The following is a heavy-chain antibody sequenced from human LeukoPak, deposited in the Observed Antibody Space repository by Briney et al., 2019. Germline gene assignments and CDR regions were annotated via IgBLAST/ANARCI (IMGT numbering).Heavy chain of an antibody. V-gene: IGHV3-33*01. J-gene: IGHJ4*02. CDR2: IWYDGSNK. Sequence: PGRSLRLSCAASGFTFDSYGMHWVRQAPGKGLEWVAIIWYDGSNKYYVDSVKGRFTISRDNSKNTLYLQMNSLRAEDTAVYYCARGSYYYDSSGYYSIDYWGQGTLVTVSS. CDR1: GFTFDSYG. CDR3: ARGSYYYDSSGYYSIDY. D-gene: IGHD3-22*01.